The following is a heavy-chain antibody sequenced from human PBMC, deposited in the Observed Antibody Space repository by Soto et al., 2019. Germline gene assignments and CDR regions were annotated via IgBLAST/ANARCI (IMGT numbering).Heavy chain of an antibody. J-gene: IGHJ3*02. D-gene: IGHD2-21*02. CDR3: ARVERGTATPVVDAFDI. V-gene: IGHV4-34*01. Sequence: QVQLQQWGAGLLKPSETLSLTCAVYGGFVSSGSYYWSWIRQPPGKGLEWIGEMSHSGGTHFNPSLKSRVTISVDTSKNQFSLKMSSVTAADTALYYFARVERGTATPVVDAFDIWGPGTMVTVSS. CDR1: GGFVSSGSYY. CDR2: MSHSGGT.